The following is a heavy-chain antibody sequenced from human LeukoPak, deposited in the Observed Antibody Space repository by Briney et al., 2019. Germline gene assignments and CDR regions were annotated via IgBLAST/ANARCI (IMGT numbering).Heavy chain of an antibody. D-gene: IGHD1-1*01. J-gene: IGHJ4*02. CDR3: ARGQEFDDGVFDS. CDR2: NGATA. CDR1: GFTFSSYA. Sequence: GGSLRLSCATSGFTFSSYAMTWVRQAPGKGLEWVSTNGATAYNADSVKGRFTISRDNSKNTVYLQMNSLRVEDTAIYYCARGQEFDDGVFDSWGQGTLVTVSS. V-gene: IGHV3-23*01.